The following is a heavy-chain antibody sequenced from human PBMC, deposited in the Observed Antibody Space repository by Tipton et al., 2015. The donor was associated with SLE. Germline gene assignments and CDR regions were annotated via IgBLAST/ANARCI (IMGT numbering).Heavy chain of an antibody. D-gene: IGHD3-22*01. CDR2: ISGSGGST. V-gene: IGHV3-23*01. CDR3: AKGGPVMSGYYYEDY. CDR1: GFTFSSYA. Sequence: SLRLSCAASGFTFSSYAMSWVRQAPGKGLEWVSAISGSGGSTYYADSVKGRFTISRDSSKNTLYLQMNSLRAEDTAVYYCAKGGPVMSGYYYEDYWGQGTLVTVSS. J-gene: IGHJ4*02.